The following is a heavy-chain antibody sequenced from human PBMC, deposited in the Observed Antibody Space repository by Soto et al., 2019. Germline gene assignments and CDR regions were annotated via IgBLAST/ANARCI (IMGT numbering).Heavy chain of an antibody. J-gene: IGHJ4*02. Sequence: SETLSLTCTVSGGSINNYYWSWIRQPPGKGLEWIGYIYYSGSTNYNSSLKSRVTISVDTSKNQFPLKLSSVTAADTAVYYCASKNYYGSGSYYLYWGQGTLVTVSS. CDR2: IYYSGST. CDR1: GGSINNYY. D-gene: IGHD3-10*01. CDR3: ASKNYYGSGSYYLY. V-gene: IGHV4-59*01.